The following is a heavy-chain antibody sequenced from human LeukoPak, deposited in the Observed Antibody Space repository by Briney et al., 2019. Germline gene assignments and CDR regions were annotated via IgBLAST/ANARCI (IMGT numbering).Heavy chain of an antibody. D-gene: IGHD1-1*01. CDR2: ISGSGGTT. J-gene: IGHJ4*02. CDR3: AKDVQSWPTYFDY. Sequence: GGSLRLSCAASGFTFSSYAMDWVRQAPGKGLEWVSAISGSGGTTYYADSVKGRFTISRDNSRNTLNLQMNSLRGEDSAVYYCAKDVQSWPTYFDYWGQGTLATVSS. V-gene: IGHV3-23*01. CDR1: GFTFSSYA.